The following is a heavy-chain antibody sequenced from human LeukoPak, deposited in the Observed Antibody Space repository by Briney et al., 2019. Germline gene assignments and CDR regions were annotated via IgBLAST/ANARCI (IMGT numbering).Heavy chain of an antibody. J-gene: IGHJ3*02. CDR3: ASTNDAFDI. D-gene: IGHD3-3*01. V-gene: IGHV3-48*03. CDR1: GFTFSSYE. Sequence: PGGSLRLSCAASGFTFSSYEMNWVRQAPGKGLEWVSYISSSGSTIYYADSVKGRFTISRDNAKSSLYLQMNSLRAENTAVYHCASTNDAFDIWGQGTMVTVSS. CDR2: ISSSGSTI.